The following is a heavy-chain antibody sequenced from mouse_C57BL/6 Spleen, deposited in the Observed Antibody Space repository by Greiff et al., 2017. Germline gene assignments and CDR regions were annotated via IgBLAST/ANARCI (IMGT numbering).Heavy chain of an antibody. V-gene: IGHV3-8*01. CDR2: ISYSGST. Sequence: VQLQQSGPGLAKPSQTLSLTCSVTGYSITSAYWNWIRKFPGNKLEYMGYISYSGSTYYNPSLKSRISITRDTSKNQYYLQLNSVTTEDTATYDCAREWYYGRGAMDYWGQGTSVTVSS. D-gene: IGHD1-1*01. J-gene: IGHJ4*01. CDR1: GYSITSAY. CDR3: AREWYYGRGAMDY.